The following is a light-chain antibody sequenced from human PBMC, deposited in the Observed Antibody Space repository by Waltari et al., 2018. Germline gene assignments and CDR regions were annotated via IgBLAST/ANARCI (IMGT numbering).Light chain of an antibody. CDR1: SSHVVVYNY. Sequence: HSALPQPRPVSGSPGQSATIPCTGTSSHVVVYNYVSWFQQHPGKAPKLMIHDVSKRPSGVPDRFSGSKSGNTASLTISGLQADDETDYYCCSYAGRYTWVFGGGTKLTVL. CDR2: DVS. V-gene: IGLV2-11*01. CDR3: CSYAGRYTWV. J-gene: IGLJ3*02.